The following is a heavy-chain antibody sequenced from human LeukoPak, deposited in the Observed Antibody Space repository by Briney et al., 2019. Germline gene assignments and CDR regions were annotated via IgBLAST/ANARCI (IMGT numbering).Heavy chain of an antibody. CDR3: ARDPPGGSSSSLDY. V-gene: IGHV4-61*02. CDR1: GGSISSGSYY. D-gene: IGHD6-6*01. Sequence: SETLSLTCTVSGGSISSGSYYWSWIRQPAGKGLEWIGRIYTSGSTNYNPSLKSRVLISIDTSKNQFSLKLSSVTAADTAVYYCARDPPGGSSSSLDYWGQGTLVTVSS. CDR2: IYTSGST. J-gene: IGHJ4*02.